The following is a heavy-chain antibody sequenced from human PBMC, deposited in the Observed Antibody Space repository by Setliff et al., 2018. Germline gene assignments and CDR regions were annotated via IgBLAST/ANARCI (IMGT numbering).Heavy chain of an antibody. Sequence: PSETLSLPCTVSGGSISGSGYYWSWIRQHPVKGLEWIGYIYYSGYTYYNPSLKSRAIISVDTSKNQFSLMLTSMTAADTAVYFCARASGDSFPYSWFDPWGQGTLVTVSS. V-gene: IGHV4-31*03. CDR1: GGSISGSGYY. D-gene: IGHD3-10*01. CDR2: IYYSGYT. CDR3: ARASGDSFPYSWFDP. J-gene: IGHJ5*02.